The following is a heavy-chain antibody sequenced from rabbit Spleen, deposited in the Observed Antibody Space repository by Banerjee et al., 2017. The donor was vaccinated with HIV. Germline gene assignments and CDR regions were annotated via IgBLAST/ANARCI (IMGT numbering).Heavy chain of an antibody. CDR2: IYAGSSGST. J-gene: IGHJ4*01. D-gene: IGHD1-1*01. CDR3: ARDLDGVIGWNFGW. Sequence: QEQLVESGGGLVQPGGSLKLSCKASGFDFSSYGVSWVRQAPGKGLESIACIYAGSSGSTWYASWAKGRFTISKTSSTTVTLQMTSLTAADTATYFCARDLDGVIGWNFGWWGPGTLVTVS. CDR1: GFDFSSYG. V-gene: IGHV1S45*01.